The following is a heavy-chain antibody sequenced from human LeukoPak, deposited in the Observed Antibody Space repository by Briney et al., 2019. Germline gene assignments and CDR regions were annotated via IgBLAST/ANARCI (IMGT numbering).Heavy chain of an antibody. CDR1: GGSFSGYY. Sequence: SETLSLTCAVYGGSFSGYYWSWIRQPPGKGLEWIGSIYYSGSTYYNPSLKSRVTISVDTSKNQFSLKLSSVTAADTAVYYCASITMIVVVDYWGQGTLVTVSS. CDR2: IYYSGST. D-gene: IGHD3-22*01. V-gene: IGHV4-34*01. CDR3: ASITMIVVVDY. J-gene: IGHJ4*02.